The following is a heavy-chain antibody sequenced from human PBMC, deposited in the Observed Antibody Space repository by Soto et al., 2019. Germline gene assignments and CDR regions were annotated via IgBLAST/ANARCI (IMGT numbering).Heavy chain of an antibody. CDR2: ISSSSSYI. J-gene: IGHJ5*02. Sequence: EVQLVESGGGLVKPGGSLRLSCAASGFTFSSYSMNWVRQAPGKGLEWVSYISSSSSYIYYADSVKGRFTISRDNAKNSLYVQMNSLRAEDTAVYYCARGSTIFGVVIEYPSFDPWGRVTLVTVSS. CDR1: GFTFSSYS. D-gene: IGHD3-3*01. CDR3: ARGSTIFGVVIEYPSFDP. V-gene: IGHV3-21*01.